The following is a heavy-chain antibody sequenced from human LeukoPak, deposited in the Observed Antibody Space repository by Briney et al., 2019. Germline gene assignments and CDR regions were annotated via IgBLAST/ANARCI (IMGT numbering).Heavy chain of an antibody. Sequence: PSETLSLTCAVYGGSFSGYYWSWIRQPPGKGLEWIGEINHSGSTNYNPSLKSRVTISVDTSKNQFSLKLSSVTAADTAVYYCARGPQRDYDFWSGYPYYFDYWGQGTLVTVSS. CDR1: GGSFSGYY. V-gene: IGHV4-34*01. CDR2: INHSGST. CDR3: ARGPQRDYDFWSGYPYYFDY. D-gene: IGHD3-3*01. J-gene: IGHJ4*02.